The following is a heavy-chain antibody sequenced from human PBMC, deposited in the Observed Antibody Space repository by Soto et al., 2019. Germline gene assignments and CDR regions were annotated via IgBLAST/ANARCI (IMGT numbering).Heavy chain of an antibody. CDR2: IDYSGST. CDR1: GGSISSSSYY. CDR3: ARHKAVGSGSYSRRRGFDP. D-gene: IGHD3-10*01. V-gene: IGHV4-39*01. Sequence: QLQLQESGPGLVKPSETLSLTCTVSGGSISSSSYYWGWIRQPPGKGLEWIGSIDYSGSTYYNPLLKSRVTISVDTSKNQLSLKLSSVTAADTAVYYCARHKAVGSGSYSRRRGFDPRVQETLVTVSS. J-gene: IGHJ5*02.